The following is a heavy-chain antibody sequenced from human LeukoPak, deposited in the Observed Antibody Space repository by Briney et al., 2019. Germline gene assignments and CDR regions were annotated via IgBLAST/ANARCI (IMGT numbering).Heavy chain of an antibody. D-gene: IGHD2-2*01. Sequence: PSETLSLTCTVSGGSISSYYWSWIRQPPGKGLEWIGYIYYSGSTNYNPSLKSRVTISVDTSKNQFSLKLSSVTAADTAVYYCAREGGYCSSTSCYRTVDIWGQGTMVTVSS. J-gene: IGHJ3*02. V-gene: IGHV4-59*01. CDR2: IYYSGST. CDR1: GGSISSYY. CDR3: AREGGYCSSTSCYRTVDI.